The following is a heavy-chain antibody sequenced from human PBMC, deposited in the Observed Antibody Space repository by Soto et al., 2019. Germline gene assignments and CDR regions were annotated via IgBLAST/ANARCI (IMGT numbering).Heavy chain of an antibody. CDR2: IYYSGMT. J-gene: IGHJ5*02. D-gene: IGHD3-3*01. V-gene: IGHV4-34*01. CDR3: ARGNNYDFWSGSNWFDP. CDR1: GGSFSGYY. Sequence: PSETLSLTCAVYGGSFSGYYWAWIRQPPGKGLEWIGSIYYSGMTYYNPSLKSRVTISVDTSKNQFSLKLSSVTAADTAVYYCARGNNYDFWSGSNWFDPWGQGTLVTVSS.